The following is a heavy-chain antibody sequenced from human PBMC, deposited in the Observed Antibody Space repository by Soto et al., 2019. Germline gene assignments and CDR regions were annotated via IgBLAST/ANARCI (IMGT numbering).Heavy chain of an antibody. Sequence: QVQLQESGPGLVKPSETLSLSCSVSGGSISGHYWSWVRQTPGKGLEWIGYMYYSGSTNYTPSLKSRVTISVDTSKSHFSLRLTSVTAADTAVYYCARGPYYDLIWNYYYMDVWGKGTTVTVSS. CDR2: MYYSGST. CDR1: GGSISGHY. D-gene: IGHD3-16*01. J-gene: IGHJ6*03. CDR3: ARGPYYDLIWNYYYMDV. V-gene: IGHV4-59*08.